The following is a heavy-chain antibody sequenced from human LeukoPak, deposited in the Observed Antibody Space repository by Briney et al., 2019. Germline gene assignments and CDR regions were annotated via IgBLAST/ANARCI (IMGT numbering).Heavy chain of an antibody. Sequence: GGSLRLSCAASGLTFSSYSMNGVRHAPGKGREGGTAISSISSYIDYAGSVKGRYTISRDNAKNSLYLQMNSLRAEDTAVYYCARVAAAGTPHLIEHYFDYWGQGTLVTVSS. CDR1: GLTFSSYS. D-gene: IGHD6-13*01. V-gene: IGHV3-21*01. CDR2: ISSISSYI. J-gene: IGHJ4*02. CDR3: ARVAAAGTPHLIEHYFDY.